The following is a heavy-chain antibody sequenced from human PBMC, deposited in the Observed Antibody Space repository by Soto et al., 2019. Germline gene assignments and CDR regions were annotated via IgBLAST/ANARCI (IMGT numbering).Heavy chain of an antibody. J-gene: IGHJ4*02. V-gene: IGHV1-24*01. CDR3: AKIYSYGYGVDY. Sequence: ASVKVSCKVSGYTLTELSMHWVRQAPGKGLEWMGGFDPEDGETIYAQKFQGRVTMTEDTSTDTAYMELSSLRSEDTAVYYCAKIYSYGYGVDYWGQGNLVNVSS. CDR1: GYTLTELS. CDR2: FDPEDGET. D-gene: IGHD5-18*01.